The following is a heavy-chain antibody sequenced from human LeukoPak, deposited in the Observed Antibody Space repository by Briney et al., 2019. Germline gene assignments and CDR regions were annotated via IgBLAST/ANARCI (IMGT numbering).Heavy chain of an antibody. CDR3: AKDGEQLAREKYYMDV. Sequence: GRSLRLSCAASGFTFSSYGMHWVRQAPGKGLEWVAVIWYDGSNKYYADSVKGRFTISRDNSKNTLYLQMNSLRAEDTAVYYCAKDGEQLAREKYYMDVWGKGTTVTVSS. D-gene: IGHD6-13*01. CDR1: GFTFSSYG. V-gene: IGHV3-33*06. J-gene: IGHJ6*03. CDR2: IWYDGSNK.